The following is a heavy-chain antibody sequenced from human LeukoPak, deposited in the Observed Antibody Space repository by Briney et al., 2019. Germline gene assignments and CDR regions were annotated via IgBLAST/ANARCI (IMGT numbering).Heavy chain of an antibody. Sequence: GESLKISCRGSGYSFTSHWIGWVRQMPGKGLEWMAIIYAGDSGTRISPSFQGQVTISADKSISTAYLQWSSLKASDTAMYYCARSGGNFYSSTWYGHWGQGTLVTVSS. CDR3: ARSGGNFYSSTWYGH. V-gene: IGHV5-51*01. J-gene: IGHJ1*01. CDR2: IYAGDSGT. D-gene: IGHD6-13*01. CDR1: GYSFTSHW.